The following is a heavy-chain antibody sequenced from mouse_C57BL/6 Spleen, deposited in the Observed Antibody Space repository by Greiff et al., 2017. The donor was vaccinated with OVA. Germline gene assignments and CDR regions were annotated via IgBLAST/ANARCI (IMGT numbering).Heavy chain of an antibody. CDR3: ERGGLRRYCDV. CDR2: ISYDGSN. J-gene: IGHJ1*03. V-gene: IGHV3-6*01. Sequence: EVQLQESGPGLVKPSQSLSLTCSVTGYSITSGYYWNWIRQFPGNKLEWMGYISYDGSNNYNPSLKNRISITRDTSKNQFVLKLTSVTTEDTAAYYCERGGLRRYCDVWGTGTTVTVSS. CDR1: GYSITSGYY. D-gene: IGHD2-4*01.